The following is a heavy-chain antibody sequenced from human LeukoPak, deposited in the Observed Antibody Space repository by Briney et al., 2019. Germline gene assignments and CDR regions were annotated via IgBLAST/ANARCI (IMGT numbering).Heavy chain of an antibody. CDR2: IIPILGIA. J-gene: IGHJ4*02. D-gene: IGHD3-9*01. V-gene: IGHV1-69*04. CDR3: ARDEARSTYYDILTGYFLDY. Sequence: SVKVSCKASGCTFSSYTISWVRQAPGQGLEWMGRIIPILGIANYAQKFQGRVTITADKSTSTAYMELSSLRSEDAAVYYCARDEARSTYYDILTGYFLDYWGQGTLVTVSS. CDR1: GCTFSSYT.